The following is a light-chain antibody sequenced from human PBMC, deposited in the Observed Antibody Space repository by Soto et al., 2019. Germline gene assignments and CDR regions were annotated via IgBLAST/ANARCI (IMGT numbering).Light chain of an antibody. CDR1: SSNIGAGYD. J-gene: IGLJ1*01. CDR3: KSYDSSLSGYV. CDR2: GNS. Sequence: SVLTQPPSVSRAPGQRVTISCTGSSSNIGAGYDVHWYQQLPGTAPKLLIYGNSNRPSGVPDRFSGSKSGTSASLAITGLQAEDEADYYCKSYDSSLSGYVFGPGTKVTVL. V-gene: IGLV1-40*01.